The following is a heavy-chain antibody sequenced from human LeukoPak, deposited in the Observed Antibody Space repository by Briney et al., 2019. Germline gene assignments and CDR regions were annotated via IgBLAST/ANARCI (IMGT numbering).Heavy chain of an antibody. V-gene: IGHV4-38-2*02. D-gene: IGHD5-24*01. CDR3: ARDRRDGYNLYYFDL. CDR2: IYHSGST. J-gene: IGHJ4*02. Sequence: PSETLSLTCAVSGYSISSGYYWGWIRQPPGKGLEWIGSIYHSGSTYYNPSLKSRVTISVDTSKNQFSLKLSSVTAADTAVYYCARDRRDGYNLYYFDLWGQGTLVTVSS. CDR1: GYSISSGYY.